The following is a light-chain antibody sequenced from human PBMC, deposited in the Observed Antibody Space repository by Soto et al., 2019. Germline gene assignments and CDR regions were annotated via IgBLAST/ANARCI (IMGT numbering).Light chain of an antibody. J-gene: IGKJ5*01. V-gene: IGKV3-20*01. Sequence: EIVLTQSPGTLSLSPGEGATLSCRASQSVSTNYLAWYQQKPGQAPRLLIYGASSRATGIPDRFSGSGSGTDFTLTINRLEPEDFAVFYCQQYDTSPVTFGQGTRLEIK. CDR1: QSVSTNY. CDR2: GAS. CDR3: QQYDTSPVT.